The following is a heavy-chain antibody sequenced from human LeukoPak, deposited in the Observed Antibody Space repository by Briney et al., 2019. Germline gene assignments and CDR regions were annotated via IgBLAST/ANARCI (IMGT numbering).Heavy chain of an antibody. V-gene: IGHV4-4*07. D-gene: IGHD3-10*01. J-gene: IGHJ5*02. CDR2: IYTSGST. Sequence: SETLSLTCTVSGGSISSYYWSWIRQPAGKGLEWIGRIYTSGSTNYNPSLKSRVTMSVDTSKNQFSLKLSSVTAADTAVYYCARFRYYGSGGPFDPWGQGTLVTVSS. CDR3: ARFRYYGSGGPFDP. CDR1: GGSISSYY.